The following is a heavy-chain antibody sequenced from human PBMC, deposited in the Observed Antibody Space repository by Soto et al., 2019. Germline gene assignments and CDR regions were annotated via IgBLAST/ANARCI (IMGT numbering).Heavy chain of an antibody. CDR2: IYYSGST. Sequence: PSETLSLTCTVSGGSISSSSYYWGWLRQPPGKGLEWLGSIYYSGSTYYNPSLKSRVTISVDTTKNHFSLKLSSVTAADTAVYYCAAEQLVHYYGMDVWGQGTTVTVSS. D-gene: IGHD6-6*01. CDR1: GGSISSSSYY. J-gene: IGHJ6*02. V-gene: IGHV4-39*02. CDR3: AAEQLVHYYGMDV.